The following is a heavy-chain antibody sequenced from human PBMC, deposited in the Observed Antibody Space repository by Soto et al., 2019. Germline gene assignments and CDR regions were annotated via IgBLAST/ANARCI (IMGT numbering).Heavy chain of an antibody. D-gene: IGHD2-15*01. J-gene: IGHJ5*02. CDR3: AKEGVVAATLNWFDP. V-gene: IGHV3-23*01. Sequence: EVQLLESGGGLVQPGGSLRLSCAASGFTFSSYAISWVRQAPGKGLEWVSAISGSGGFTYYADSVKGRFNISRDNAKNTAYLQMNSLRAEDTAVYYCAKEGVVAATLNWFDPWGQGTLVTVSS. CDR1: GFTFSSYA. CDR2: ISGSGGFT.